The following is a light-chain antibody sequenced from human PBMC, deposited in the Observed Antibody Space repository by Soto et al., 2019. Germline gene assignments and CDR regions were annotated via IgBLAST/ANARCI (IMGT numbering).Light chain of an antibody. V-gene: IGKV3-20*01. J-gene: IGKJ1*01. Sequence: EIVLTQSPGTLSLSPGERATLSCRASQSVTSSSLAWYQQKPGQAPRLLISGASTRATGIPDRFSGSGSGTDFTLTISRLEPEDFAVYYCDQSGTSPWTFGQGTKVEIK. CDR3: DQSGTSPWT. CDR2: GAS. CDR1: QSVTSSS.